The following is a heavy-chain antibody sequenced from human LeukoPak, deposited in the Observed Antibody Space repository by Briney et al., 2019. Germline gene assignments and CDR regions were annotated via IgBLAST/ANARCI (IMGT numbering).Heavy chain of an antibody. J-gene: IGHJ5*02. D-gene: IGHD4-23*01. V-gene: IGHV1-46*01. CDR2: INPSGGST. Sequence: ASVKVSCKASGYTFTSYYMHWVRQAPGQGLEWMGLINPSGGSTSYAQTFQGRVIMTRDMSTTTDYMELSSLRSEDTAVYYCARDNSIGGRGWWFDPWGQGTLVTVSS. CDR1: GYTFTSYY. CDR3: ARDNSIGGRGWWFDP.